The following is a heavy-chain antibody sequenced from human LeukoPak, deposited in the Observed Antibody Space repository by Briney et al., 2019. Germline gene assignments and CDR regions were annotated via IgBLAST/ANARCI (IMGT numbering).Heavy chain of an antibody. CDR2: INHSGST. V-gene: IGHV4-34*01. J-gene: IGHJ3*02. CDR1: GGSFSGYY. CDR3: ARGPRDSSGYLVTASDI. D-gene: IGHD3-22*01. Sequence: PSETLSLTCAVYGGSFSGYYWSWIRQPPGKGLEWIGEINHSGSTNYNPSLKSRVTISVDTSKNQFSLRLSSVTAADTAVYYCARGPRDSSGYLVTASDIWGQGTMVTVSS.